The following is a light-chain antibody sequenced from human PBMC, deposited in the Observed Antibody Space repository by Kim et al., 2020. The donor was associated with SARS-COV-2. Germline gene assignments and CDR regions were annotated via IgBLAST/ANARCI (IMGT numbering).Light chain of an antibody. CDR3: LQTFSVPLT. Sequence: GDRVTITCRASQSIDSYLNWYQHKPGKAPKLLVYGAISLESGVPSRFGGSKSGTDFTLTITSLQPEDSATYFCLQTFSVPLTFGGGTKVDIK. CDR2: GAI. J-gene: IGKJ4*01. CDR1: QSIDSY. V-gene: IGKV1-39*01.